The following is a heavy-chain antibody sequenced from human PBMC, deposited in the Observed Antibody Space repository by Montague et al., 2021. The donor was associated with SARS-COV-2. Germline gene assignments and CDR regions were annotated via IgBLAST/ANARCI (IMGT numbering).Heavy chain of an antibody. CDR1: GFSLSTSGMC. Sequence: PALVKPTQTFTLTCTFSGFSLSTSGMCVSWIRQPPGKALEWLARIDWDDDKYYSTSLKTRLTISKDTSKNQVVLTMTNMDPVDTATYYCARRTYDILTGYGYGMDVWGQGTTVTVSS. V-gene: IGHV2-70*11. CDR3: ARRTYDILTGYGYGMDV. CDR2: IDWDDDK. J-gene: IGHJ6*02. D-gene: IGHD3-9*01.